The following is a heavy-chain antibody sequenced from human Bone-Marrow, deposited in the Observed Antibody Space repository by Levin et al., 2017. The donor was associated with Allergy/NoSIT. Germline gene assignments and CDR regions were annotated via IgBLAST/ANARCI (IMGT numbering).Heavy chain of an antibody. CDR3: ARDDYYDTRPTSSI. V-gene: IGHV3-48*02. CDR1: EFTFSSYN. CDR2: ISSDSKNI. D-gene: IGHD3-22*01. J-gene: IGHJ4*02. Sequence: GGSLRLSCVASEFTFSSYNMNWVRQAPGKGLEWVSYISSDSKNIYYVDSVKGRFTISRDNAKKSLFLQMSSLRDDDTAVYYCARDDYYDTRPTSSIWGQGTLVTVSS.